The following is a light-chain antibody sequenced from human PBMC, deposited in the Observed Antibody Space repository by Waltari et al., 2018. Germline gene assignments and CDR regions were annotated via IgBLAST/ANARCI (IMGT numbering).Light chain of an antibody. J-gene: IGLJ3*02. CDR2: STN. Sequence: QTVVTQEPSFYVSPGGTVTLTCVLSPGSVSPNSYPIWYQQPPGQAPRPLIYSTNTRSSGFPDRFSGSILGNKAVLTITGAQAHDEADYHCVLYMGGGVLFGGGTKLTVL. V-gene: IGLV8-61*01. CDR1: PGSVSPNSY. CDR3: VLYMGGGVL.